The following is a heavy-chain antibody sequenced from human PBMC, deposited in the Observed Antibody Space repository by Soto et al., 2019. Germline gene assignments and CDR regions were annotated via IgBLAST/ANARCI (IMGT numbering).Heavy chain of an antibody. V-gene: IGHV3-53*02. CDR2: IYTDDNT. CDR1: GFTFSAYY. Sequence: EGQLAETGGGLIQPGGSLRLSCAASGFTFSAYYMHWVRQAPGKGLEWVSVIYTDDNTYYADSVKGRFTISRDYSKNTLHLQMNSLRAVDTALYYCVRDLGHGYALAYWGQGTPVIVSS. D-gene: IGHD5-12*01. J-gene: IGHJ4*02. CDR3: VRDLGHGYALAY.